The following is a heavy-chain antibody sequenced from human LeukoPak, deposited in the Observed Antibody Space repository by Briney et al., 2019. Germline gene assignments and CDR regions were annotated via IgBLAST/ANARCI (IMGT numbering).Heavy chain of an antibody. J-gene: IGHJ4*02. CDR3: ARGGGGGWYIDY. CDR1: GXSFSGYY. D-gene: IGHD6-19*01. Sequence: SETLSLTCAVYGXSFSGYYWSWIRQPPGKGLEWIGEINHSGSTNYNPSLKSRVTISVDTSKNQVSLKLSSVTAADTAVYYCARGGGGGWYIDYWGQGTLVTVSS. CDR2: INHSGST. V-gene: IGHV4-34*01.